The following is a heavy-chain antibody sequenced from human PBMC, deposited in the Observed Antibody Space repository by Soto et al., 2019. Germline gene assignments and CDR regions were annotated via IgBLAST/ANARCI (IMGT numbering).Heavy chain of an antibody. Sequence: EVQLVESGGGLVQPGGSLRLSCADSGFTFSSYWMSWVRQAPGKGLEWVANIKQDGSEKYYVDSVKGRFTISRDNAKNSLYLQMNGLRAADTAVYYCARVRCSSTSGYGNDAFDIWGQGTMVTVAS. V-gene: IGHV3-7*01. D-gene: IGHD2-2*01. J-gene: IGHJ3*02. CDR3: ARVRCSSTSGYGNDAFDI. CDR1: GFTFSSYW. CDR2: IKQDGSEK.